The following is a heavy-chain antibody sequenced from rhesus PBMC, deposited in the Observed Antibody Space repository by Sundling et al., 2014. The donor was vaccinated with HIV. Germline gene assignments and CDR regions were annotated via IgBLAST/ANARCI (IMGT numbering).Heavy chain of an antibody. V-gene: IGHV3S42*01. D-gene: IGHD4-35*01. J-gene: IGHJ4*01. CDR1: GFTFSSYG. Sequence: EVQLVESGGGLVQPGGSLRLSCVASGFTFSSYGMYWVRQAPGKGLEWISVISSGGDSTYYADSVKGRFTISRDNSKNTLSLQMNSLRAEDTAVYHCAKRYGNYYYFDYWGQGVLATVSS. CDR3: AKRYGNYYYFDY. CDR2: ISSGGDST.